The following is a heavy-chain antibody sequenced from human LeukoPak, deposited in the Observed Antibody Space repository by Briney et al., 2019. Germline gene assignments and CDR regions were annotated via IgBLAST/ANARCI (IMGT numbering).Heavy chain of an antibody. V-gene: IGHV3-7*01. D-gene: IGHD6-19*01. CDR1: GFTFSSYW. J-gene: IGHJ5*02. CDR3: AREAGDSSGWYNWFDP. Sequence: GGSLRLSCAASGFTFSSYWMSWVRQAPGKGREWVANIKQDGSEKNYVDSVKGRFTISRGNAKNSLYLQMISLRAEDTAVYYCAREAGDSSGWYNWFDPWGQGTLVTVSS. CDR2: IKQDGSEK.